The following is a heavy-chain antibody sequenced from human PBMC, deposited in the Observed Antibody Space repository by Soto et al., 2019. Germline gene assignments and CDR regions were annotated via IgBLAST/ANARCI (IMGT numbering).Heavy chain of an antibody. CDR3: AHRRAGSRYKNYYYYGMDV. J-gene: IGHJ6*02. D-gene: IGHD3-10*01. CDR1: GFSLTTSGVG. V-gene: IGHV2-5*02. CDR2: IYWDDDK. Sequence: ESGPTLVNPTQTLTLTCIFSGFSLTTSGVGVGWIRQPPGQALEWLALIYWDDDKRYSPSLKSRLTITKDTSKNQVVLTMTNMDPVDTATYYCAHRRAGSRYKNYYYYGMDVWGQGTTVTVSS.